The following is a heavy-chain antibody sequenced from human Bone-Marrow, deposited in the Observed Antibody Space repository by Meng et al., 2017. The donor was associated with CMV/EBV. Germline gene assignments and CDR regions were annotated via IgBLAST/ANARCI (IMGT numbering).Heavy chain of an antibody. Sequence: GGSLRLSCAASGFTFSSYSMNWVRQAPGKGLEWVSSISSSSSYIYYADSVKGRFTISRDNAKNSLYLQMNSLRAEDTAVYYCARLKHYYGSGSYYNGFDYWGQGTRVTVSS. D-gene: IGHD3-10*01. CDR3: ARLKHYYGSGSYYNGFDY. V-gene: IGHV3-21*01. CDR1: GFTFSSYS. J-gene: IGHJ4*02. CDR2: ISSSSSYI.